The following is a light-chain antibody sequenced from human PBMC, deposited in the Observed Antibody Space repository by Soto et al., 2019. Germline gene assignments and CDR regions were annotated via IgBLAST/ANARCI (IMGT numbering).Light chain of an antibody. V-gene: IGKV3-11*01. Sequence: EIVLTQSPVILSLSPGDRATLSFRASQSVSSFIAWYQQKPGQAPRLLIYDAFNRASGIPARFSGSGSGTDFTLTISSLEPEDFAVYYCQQRSSWPSFGPGTKVDVK. CDR2: DAF. CDR3: QQRSSWPS. CDR1: QSVSSF. J-gene: IGKJ3*01.